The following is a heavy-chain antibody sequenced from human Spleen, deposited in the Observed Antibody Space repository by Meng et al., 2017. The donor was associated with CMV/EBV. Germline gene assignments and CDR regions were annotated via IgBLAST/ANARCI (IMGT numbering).Heavy chain of an antibody. CDR1: GYTFTDHY. CDR3: ARANYDFWSGWNWFDP. D-gene: IGHD3-3*01. V-gene: IGHV1-8*03. Sequence: ASVKVSCKASGYTFTDHYFHWVRQATGQGLEWMGWMNPNSGNTGYAQKFQGRVTITRNTSISTAYMELSSLRSEDTAVYYCARANYDFWSGWNWFDPWGQGTLVTVSS. J-gene: IGHJ5*02. CDR2: MNPNSGNT.